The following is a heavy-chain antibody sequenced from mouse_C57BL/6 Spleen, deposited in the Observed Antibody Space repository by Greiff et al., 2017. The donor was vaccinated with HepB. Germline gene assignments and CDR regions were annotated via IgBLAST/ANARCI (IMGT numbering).Heavy chain of an antibody. CDR2: ISYSGST. J-gene: IGHJ2*01. CDR1: GYSITSGYD. Sequence: EVQLQESGPGMVKPSQSLSLTCTVTGYSITSGYDWHWIRHFPGNKLEWMGYISYSGSTNYNPSLKSRISITHDTSKNHFFLKLNSVTTEDTATYYCARGFYYGYDVGFDYWGQGTTLTVSS. V-gene: IGHV3-1*01. CDR3: ARGFYYGYDVGFDY. D-gene: IGHD2-2*01.